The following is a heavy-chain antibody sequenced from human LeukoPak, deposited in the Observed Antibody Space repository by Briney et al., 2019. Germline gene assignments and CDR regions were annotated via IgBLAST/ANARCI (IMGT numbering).Heavy chain of an antibody. CDR1: GFTFSSYA. CDR3: AKPSRAYYYDSSGYLTYFDY. J-gene: IGHJ4*02. CDR2: ISGHGSSA. Sequence: GGSLRLSCAASGFTFSSYAMSWVRQAPGKGLEWVSAISGHGSSAYYADSVKGRFTISRDNSKNTLYLQMNSLRAEDTAVYYCAKPSRAYYYDSSGYLTYFDYWGQGTLVTVSS. D-gene: IGHD3-22*01. V-gene: IGHV3-23*01.